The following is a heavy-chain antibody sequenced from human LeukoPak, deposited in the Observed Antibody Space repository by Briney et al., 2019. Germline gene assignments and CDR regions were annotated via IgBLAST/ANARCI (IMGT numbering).Heavy chain of an antibody. CDR3: AELGITMIGGV. V-gene: IGHV3-48*03. D-gene: IGHD3-10*02. J-gene: IGHJ6*04. Sequence: GGSLRLSCAASGFTFSSYEMNWVRQAPGKGLEWVSYISSSGSAIYYADSVKGRFTISRDNAKNSLYLQMNSLRTEDTAVYYCAELGITMIGGVWGKGTTVTISS. CDR2: ISSSGSAI. CDR1: GFTFSSYE.